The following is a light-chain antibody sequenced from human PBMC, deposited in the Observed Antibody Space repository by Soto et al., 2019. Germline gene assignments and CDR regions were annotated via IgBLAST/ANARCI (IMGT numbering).Light chain of an antibody. CDR2: AVS. J-gene: IGKJ1*01. Sequence: IQVTKSASSLSASVGDRVTITCRASQCIRNDLVWYQQKPGKAPKRLIYAVSSLQSGVPSRFSGSGSGTEFTLTISSLQPEDFATYYCLQHNSYPWTFGQGTKVDI. CDR1: QCIRND. V-gene: IGKV1-17*01. CDR3: LQHNSYPWT.